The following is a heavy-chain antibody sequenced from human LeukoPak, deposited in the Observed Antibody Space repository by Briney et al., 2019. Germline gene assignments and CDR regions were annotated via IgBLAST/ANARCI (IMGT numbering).Heavy chain of an antibody. Sequence: GGSLRLSCAASGFTFSSYRMHWVRQAPGKGLVWVSRINSDGSSTSYADSVKGRFTISRDNAENSLYLQMNSLRPEDTALYYCAKDLYSFGSHFDHWGRGTLVTVSS. D-gene: IGHD1-26*01. CDR3: AKDLYSFGSHFDH. V-gene: IGHV3-74*01. CDR1: GFTFSSYR. J-gene: IGHJ4*02. CDR2: INSDGSST.